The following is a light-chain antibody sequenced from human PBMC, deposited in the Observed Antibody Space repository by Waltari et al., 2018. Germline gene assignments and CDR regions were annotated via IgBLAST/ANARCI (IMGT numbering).Light chain of an antibody. CDR1: QSISSW. Sequence: DIQMTQSPATLSASVGDRVTISCRASQSISSWLAWYQQKPGKAPKILIFKASFLESGVPSRFSGSGSGTEFSLTISSLQPQDFATYYCQQAHSFPITFGQGTRLEIK. J-gene: IGKJ5*01. CDR2: KAS. CDR3: QQAHSFPIT. V-gene: IGKV1-5*03.